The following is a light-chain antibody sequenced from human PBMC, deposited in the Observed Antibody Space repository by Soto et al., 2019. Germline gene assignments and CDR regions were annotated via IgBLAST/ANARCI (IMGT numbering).Light chain of an antibody. J-gene: IGKJ1*01. CDR3: QQSYRTPRT. Sequence: DIQMTQSPSSLSASVGDRVTITCRTSQSISSYLNWYQQKPGKAPKLLIYAASSLQSGVPSRFSGSGSGTDFTLTISSLQPEDFATYYSQQSYRTPRTSGQATKVDIK. V-gene: IGKV1-39*01. CDR2: AAS. CDR1: QSISSY.